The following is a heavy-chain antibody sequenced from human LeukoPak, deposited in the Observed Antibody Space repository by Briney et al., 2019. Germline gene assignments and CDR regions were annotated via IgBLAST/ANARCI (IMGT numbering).Heavy chain of an antibody. D-gene: IGHD6-6*01. CDR2: ITGNSNYI. J-gene: IGHJ4*02. Sequence: GGSLRLSCAASGFTFSIYSINWVRQAPGKGLEWVSFITGNSNYIYYADSVKGRFTISRDNAKNSLYLQMNSLRVEDTAVYYCAKIRESIWQACFDYWGQGTLVTISS. CDR1: GFTFSIYS. V-gene: IGHV3-21*01. CDR3: AKIRESIWQACFDY.